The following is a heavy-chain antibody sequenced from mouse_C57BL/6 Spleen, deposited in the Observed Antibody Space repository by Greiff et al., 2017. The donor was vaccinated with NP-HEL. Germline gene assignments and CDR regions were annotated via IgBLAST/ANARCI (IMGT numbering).Heavy chain of an antibody. Sequence: EVQLQQSGPELVKPGASVKMSCKASGYTFTDYNMHWVKQSHGKSLEWIGYINPNNGGTSYNQKFKGKATLTVNKSSSTAYVELRSLTSEDSAVYYCAKAYYSNYGGLGYFDYWGQGTTLTVSS. CDR3: AKAYYSNYGGLGYFDY. J-gene: IGHJ2*01. D-gene: IGHD2-5*01. CDR2: INPNNGGT. CDR1: GYTFTDYN. V-gene: IGHV1-22*01.